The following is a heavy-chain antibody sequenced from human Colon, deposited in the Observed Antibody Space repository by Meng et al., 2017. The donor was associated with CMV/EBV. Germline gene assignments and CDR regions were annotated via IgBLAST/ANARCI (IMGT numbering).Heavy chain of an antibody. J-gene: IGHJ4*02. Sequence: GGSLRLSCAASGFTFDDYGMNWVRQAPGKGLEWVAVISWDGSSKTYADSVRGRFTVSRDNSNNSLVLQLNSLRTEDTALYFCAKGTAATTVPDFDYWGQGTLVTVSS. CDR1: GFTFDDYG. D-gene: IGHD4-17*01. CDR3: AKGTAATTVPDFDY. V-gene: IGHV3-43*02. CDR2: ISWDGSSK.